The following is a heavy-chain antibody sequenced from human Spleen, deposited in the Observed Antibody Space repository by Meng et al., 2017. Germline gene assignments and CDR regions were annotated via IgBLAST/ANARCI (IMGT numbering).Heavy chain of an antibody. CDR1: GFMFRGYA. CDR3: AKEIRPNDY. Sequence: GESLKISCAASGFMFRGYAMAWVRQAPGRGLEWVSSISGGSGPTTYYPNSLKGRFTVSRDNSRSTLHLQMNSLRAEDTAIYYCAKEIRPNDYWGRGTLVTVSS. V-gene: IGHV3-23*01. J-gene: IGHJ4*02. CDR2: ISGGSGPTT.